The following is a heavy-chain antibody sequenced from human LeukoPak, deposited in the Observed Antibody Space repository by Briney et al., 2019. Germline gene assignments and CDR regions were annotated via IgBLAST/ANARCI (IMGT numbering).Heavy chain of an antibody. V-gene: IGHV3-30*18. CDR3: AKDRGYYDY. Sequence: GGSLRLSCAASGFTVSSNFMSWVRQAPGKGLEWVAVISYDGSNKYYADSVKGRFTISRDNSKNTLYLQMNSLRAEDTAVYYCAKDRGYYDYWGQGTLVTVSS. J-gene: IGHJ4*02. D-gene: IGHD4-17*01. CDR2: ISYDGSNK. CDR1: GFTVSSNF.